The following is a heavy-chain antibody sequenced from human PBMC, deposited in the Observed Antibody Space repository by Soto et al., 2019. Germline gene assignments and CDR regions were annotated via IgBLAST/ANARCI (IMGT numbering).Heavy chain of an antibody. CDR2: IIPIFGTA. J-gene: IGHJ4*02. CDR1: GGTFSSYA. Sequence: GASVKVSCKASGGTFSSYAISWVRQAPGQGLEWMGGIIPIFGTANYAQKFQGRVTITADESTSTAYMELSSLRSEDTAVYYCARVGPEGPPYCGGDCYAYFDYWGQGTLVTVSS. D-gene: IGHD2-21*02. V-gene: IGHV1-69*13. CDR3: ARVGPEGPPYCGGDCYAYFDY.